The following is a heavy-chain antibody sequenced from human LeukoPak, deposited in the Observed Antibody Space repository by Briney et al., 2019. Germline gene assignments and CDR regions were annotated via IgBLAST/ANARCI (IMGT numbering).Heavy chain of an antibody. J-gene: IGHJ6*03. Sequence: GGSLRLSCAASGFTFSSYWMHWVRQAPEKGLVWVSRINSDGSRTSYADSVKGRFTISRDNAKNTLYLQMNSLRAEDTAVYYCASQVRYFDWSHPPLYYYYYMDVWGKGTTVTISS. D-gene: IGHD3-9*01. CDR2: INSDGSRT. CDR1: GFTFSSYW. V-gene: IGHV3-74*01. CDR3: ASQVRYFDWSHPPLYYYYYMDV.